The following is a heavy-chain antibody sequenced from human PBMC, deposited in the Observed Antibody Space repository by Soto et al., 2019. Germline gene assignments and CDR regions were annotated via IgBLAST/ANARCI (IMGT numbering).Heavy chain of an antibody. CDR2: IIPILGIA. J-gene: IGHJ5*02. CDR1: GGTFSIYT. D-gene: IGHD5-12*01. V-gene: IGHV1-69*02. Sequence: QVQLVQSGAEVKKPGSSVKVSCKASGGTFSIYTISWVRQAPGQGLEWMGRIIPILGIANYAQKFQGRVTITADTSTSTAYMELSSLRSEDTAVYYCATLSSSGLHRDWFDPWGQGTLVTVSS. CDR3: ATLSSSGLHRDWFDP.